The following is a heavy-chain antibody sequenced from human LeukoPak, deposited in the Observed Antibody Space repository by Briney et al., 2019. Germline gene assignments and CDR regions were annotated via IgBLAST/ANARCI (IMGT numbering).Heavy chain of an antibody. Sequence: SETLSLTCTVSGGSISSYYWSWIRQPPGKGLEWIGYVSYSGGTNYNPSLKSRVTISGDTSKNQFSLKLISVTAADTAVYYCARDYSSFNWFDPWGQGTLVTVSS. CDR1: GGSISSYY. J-gene: IGHJ5*02. CDR3: ARDYSSFNWFDP. CDR2: VSYSGGT. V-gene: IGHV4-59*01. D-gene: IGHD4-11*01.